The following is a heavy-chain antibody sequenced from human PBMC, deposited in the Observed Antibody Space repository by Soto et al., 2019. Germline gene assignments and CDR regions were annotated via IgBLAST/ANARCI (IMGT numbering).Heavy chain of an antibody. Sequence: SVKVSCKASGGTFSSYAISWVRQAPGHGREWMGGIIPIFGTANYAQKFQGRVTITADESTSTAYMELSSLRSEDTAVYYCARDLSDIVVVVAATAAPNAFDIWGQGTMVT. CDR1: GGTFSSYA. V-gene: IGHV1-69*13. CDR2: IIPIFGTA. J-gene: IGHJ3*02. CDR3: ARDLSDIVVVVAATAAPNAFDI. D-gene: IGHD2-15*01.